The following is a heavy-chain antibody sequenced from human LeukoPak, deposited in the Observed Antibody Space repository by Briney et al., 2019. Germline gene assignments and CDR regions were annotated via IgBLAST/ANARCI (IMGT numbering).Heavy chain of an antibody. Sequence: GASVKGSCKVSGYTLTELSMHWVRQAPGKGLEWMGGFDPEDGETIYAQKFQGRVTMTEDTSTDTAYMELSSLRSEDTAVYYRATGYCSSTSCYQWFDYWGQGTLVTVSS. CDR1: GYTLTELS. D-gene: IGHD2-2*01. CDR2: FDPEDGET. V-gene: IGHV1-24*01. J-gene: IGHJ4*02. CDR3: ATGYCSSTSCYQWFDY.